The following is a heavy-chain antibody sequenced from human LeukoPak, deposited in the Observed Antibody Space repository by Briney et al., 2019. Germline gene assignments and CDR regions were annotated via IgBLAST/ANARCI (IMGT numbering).Heavy chain of an antibody. CDR2: IHAGGKT. CDR1: AFTVSDNY. Sequence: AGGSLRLSCAASAFTVSDNYMAWVRQAPGKGLEWVSVIHAGGKTLYADSVQGRFTVSRHNSENTVYLQINSLRPEDTAVYFCASGESAQQVFEYWGQGTLVTVSS. J-gene: IGHJ4*02. V-gene: IGHV3-53*04. CDR3: ASGESAQQVFEY. D-gene: IGHD4-17*01.